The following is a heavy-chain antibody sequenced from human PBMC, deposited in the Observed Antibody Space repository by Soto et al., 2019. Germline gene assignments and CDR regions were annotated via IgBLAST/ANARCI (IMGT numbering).Heavy chain of an antibody. V-gene: IGHV4-59*01. D-gene: IGHD3-22*01. CDR1: GDSISGYY. Sequence: PSETLSLSCTVSGDSISGYYWKWIRQPPGKGLEWIGYISYSGDTNYNPSLRSRVTISVDTSKNQFSLKLISAAAADTAVYYCARVGSGYYDGSGYAFDIWGQGTMVNVSS. CDR3: ARVGSGYYDGSGYAFDI. J-gene: IGHJ3*02. CDR2: ISYSGDT.